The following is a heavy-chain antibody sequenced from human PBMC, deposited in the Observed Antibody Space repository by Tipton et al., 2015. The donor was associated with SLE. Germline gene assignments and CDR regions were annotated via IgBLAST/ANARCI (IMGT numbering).Heavy chain of an antibody. Sequence: TLSLTCTVSGYSISSGYYWTWIRQHPGKGLEWIGYIYYSGNTYYNPSLTSRVTISADTSKNQFSLRLTSVTAADTALYYCGRARVGMGYVFDIWGQGTMVTVSS. CDR3: GRARVGMGYVFDI. CDR1: GYSISSGYY. J-gene: IGHJ3*02. D-gene: IGHD5-24*01. V-gene: IGHV4-38-2*02. CDR2: IYYSGNT.